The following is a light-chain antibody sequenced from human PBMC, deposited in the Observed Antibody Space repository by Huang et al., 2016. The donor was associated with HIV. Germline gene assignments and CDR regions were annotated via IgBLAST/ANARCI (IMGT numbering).Light chain of an antibody. CDR3: QQSYSTPPYT. V-gene: IGKV1-39*01. CDR2: TAS. Sequence: DIQMTQSPSSLSASVGDRVTITCRASQNINRYLSWYQQKPGKAPKLLIFTASSLQSGVPSRFSGSGSGTDFTLTIISLQPEDFATYYCQQSYSTPPYTFGQGTKLEIK. CDR1: QNINRY. J-gene: IGKJ2*01.